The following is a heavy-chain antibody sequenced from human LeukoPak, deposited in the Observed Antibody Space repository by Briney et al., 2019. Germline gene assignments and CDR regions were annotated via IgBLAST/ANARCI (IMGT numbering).Heavy chain of an antibody. J-gene: IGHJ4*02. D-gene: IGHD4-17*01. CDR2: INWNGGST. V-gene: IGHV3-20*04. CDR1: GFTFGNYG. Sequence: AGGSLRLSCAASGFTFGNYGMSCVRQAPGKGLEWVSGINWNGGSTGYADSVEGRFTISRDNAKNSQYLQMNSLSVEDTALYYCARAQTYGDSRLLLDYWGQGTLVTVSS. CDR3: ARAQTYGDSRLLLDY.